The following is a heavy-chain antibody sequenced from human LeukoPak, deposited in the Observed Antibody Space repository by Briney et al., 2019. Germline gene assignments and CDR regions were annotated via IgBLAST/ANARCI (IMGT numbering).Heavy chain of an antibody. Sequence: SETLSLTCAAYGGSFSGYYWSWIRQSPGKGLEWIGEINHSGSTNDNPSLKSRVTISIDTSKNQFSLKLSSVTAADTAVYYCARRGDYDILTGYNDGFDIWGQGTMVTVSS. V-gene: IGHV4-34*01. J-gene: IGHJ3*02. CDR2: INHSGST. CDR3: ARRGDYDILTGYNDGFDI. CDR1: GGSFSGYY. D-gene: IGHD3-9*01.